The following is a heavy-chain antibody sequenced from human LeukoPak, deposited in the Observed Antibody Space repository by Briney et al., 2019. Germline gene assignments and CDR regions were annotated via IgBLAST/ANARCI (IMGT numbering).Heavy chain of an antibody. CDR3: ARVGGTVPSLYHMDV. CDR2: IYNSGST. D-gene: IGHD2-2*01. CDR1: GVSLCFYY. Sequence: ETLSLPCTLSGVSLCFYYSTWLRQPAPRGREGVGRIYNSGSTIYNPSLKSRVTISVETSKNQFSLKLSSVTAADTAVYYCARVGGTVPSLYHMDVWGKGTTVTVSS. V-gene: IGHV4-4*07. J-gene: IGHJ6*03.